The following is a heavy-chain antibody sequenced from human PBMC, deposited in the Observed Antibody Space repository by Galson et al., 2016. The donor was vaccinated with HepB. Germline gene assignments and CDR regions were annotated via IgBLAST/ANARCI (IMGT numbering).Heavy chain of an antibody. CDR1: GFIFDDYS. Sequence: SLRLSCAASGFIFDDYSMHWVRQAPGKGLEWVSLINWNGGRTFYAASVKGRFTISRDNSRNSLYLQMNSLTIEDTAFYYCAKDRGGSGWYFFDSWGQGTLVTVSS. J-gene: IGHJ4*02. V-gene: IGHV3-43*01. CDR3: AKDRGGSGWYFFDS. CDR2: INWNGGRT. D-gene: IGHD3-3*01.